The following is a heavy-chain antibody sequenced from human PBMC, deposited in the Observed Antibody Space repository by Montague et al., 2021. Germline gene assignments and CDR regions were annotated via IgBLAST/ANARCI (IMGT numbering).Heavy chain of an antibody. J-gene: IGHJ5*02. V-gene: IGHV4-59*08. Sequence: TLSLTCTVSSGSIFHAHWSWVRQPPGKGLEWLGSMFYGGATSNNPSLQSRVTMSIDTSTNQFSLKLSFVTAADTAVYYCAKQDYFVSGTSYKGFDPWGQGILVTVSS. CDR3: AKQDYFVSGTSYKGFDP. D-gene: IGHD3-10*01. CDR2: MFYGGAT. CDR1: SGSIFHAH.